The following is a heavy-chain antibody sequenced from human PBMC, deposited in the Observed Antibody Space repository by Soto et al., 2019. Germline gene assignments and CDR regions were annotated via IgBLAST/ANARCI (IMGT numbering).Heavy chain of an antibody. CDR1: GFIFSSYT. D-gene: IGHD1-26*01. CDR2: ITYDGSNQ. Sequence: VQLLESGGGLVQPGGSLRLSCAASGFIFSSYTMHWVRQAPGKGLEWVGVITYDGSNQYYADSVKGRFTISRDNSRNMLFLQMNSLRPDDTAVYYCARAPSGSYPEFDYWGQGTLVTVSS. J-gene: IGHJ4*02. V-gene: IGHV3-30-3*01. CDR3: ARAPSGSYPEFDY.